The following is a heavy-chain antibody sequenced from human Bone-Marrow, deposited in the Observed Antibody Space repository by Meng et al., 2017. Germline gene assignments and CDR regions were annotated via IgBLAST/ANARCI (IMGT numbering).Heavy chain of an antibody. CDR1: GYTFTGYY. CDR3: ARAYGSGSYLRAYYFDY. D-gene: IGHD3-10*01. CDR2: INPNSGGT. Sequence: QGQLVQSWSEVKKPVASVKVACKASGYTFTGYYMHWVRQAPGQGLEWMGRINPNSGGTNYAQKFQGRVTMTRDTSISTAYMELSRLRSDDTAVYYCARAYGSGSYLRAYYFDYWGQGTLVTVSS. V-gene: IGHV1-2*06. J-gene: IGHJ4*02.